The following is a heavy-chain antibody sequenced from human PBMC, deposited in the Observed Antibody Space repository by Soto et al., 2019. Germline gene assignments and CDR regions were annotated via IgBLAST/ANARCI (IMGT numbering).Heavy chain of an antibody. CDR3: ARDAGYCSSTSCHLGGMDV. D-gene: IGHD2-2*01. J-gene: IGHJ6*02. CDR1: GGSISSYY. Sequence: SETLSLTCTVSGGSISSYYWSWIRQPPRKGLEWIGYIYYSGSTNYNPSLKSRVTISVDTSKNQFSLKLSSVTAADTAVYYCARDAGYCSSTSCHLGGMDVWGQGTTVTVSS. V-gene: IGHV4-59*01. CDR2: IYYSGST.